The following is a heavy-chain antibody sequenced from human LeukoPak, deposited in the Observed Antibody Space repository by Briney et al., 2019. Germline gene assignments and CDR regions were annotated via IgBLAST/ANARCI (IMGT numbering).Heavy chain of an antibody. Sequence: ASVKVSCKASGGTFSSYAISWVRQAPGQGLEWMGGIIPIFGTANYAQKFQGRVTITADESTSTAYMELSSLRSEDTAVYYCAITGTANLYYYGMDVWGQGTTVTVSS. CDR1: GGTFSSYA. D-gene: IGHD1-20*01. CDR2: IIPIFGTA. J-gene: IGHJ6*02. CDR3: AITGTANLYYYGMDV. V-gene: IGHV1-69*13.